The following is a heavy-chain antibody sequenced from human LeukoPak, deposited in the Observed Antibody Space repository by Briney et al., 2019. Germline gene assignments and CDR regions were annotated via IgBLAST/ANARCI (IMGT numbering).Heavy chain of an antibody. CDR1: GFTFSSYG. J-gene: IGHJ6*03. V-gene: IGHV3-30*03. CDR3: ARDAPNYYYMDV. Sequence: GGSLRLSCAASGFTFSSYGMHWVRQAPGKGLEWVAVISYDGSNKFYADSVEGRFTISRDNSKNTVFLQMNSLRAEDTAVYYCARDAPNYYYMDVWGKGTTVTVSS. CDR2: ISYDGSNK.